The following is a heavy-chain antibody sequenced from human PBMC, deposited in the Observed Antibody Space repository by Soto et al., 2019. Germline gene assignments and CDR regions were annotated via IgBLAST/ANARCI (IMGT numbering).Heavy chain of an antibody. Sequence: GGSLRLSCAASGFNFNIYAMSWVRQAPGKGLEWVSAISGSGGSTYYADSLKGRFTISRDNSKNTLYLQMNSLSADDTALYYCARDSKLGYCSTTSCPSFDYWGQGTLVTVSS. CDR2: ISGSGGST. D-gene: IGHD2-2*01. J-gene: IGHJ4*02. CDR3: ARDSKLGYCSTTSCPSFDY. V-gene: IGHV3-23*01. CDR1: GFNFNIYA.